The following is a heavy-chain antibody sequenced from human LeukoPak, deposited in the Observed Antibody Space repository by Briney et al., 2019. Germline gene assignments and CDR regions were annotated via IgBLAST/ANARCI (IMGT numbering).Heavy chain of an antibody. CDR3: AREIGRLDYYYYMDV. CDR2: IYYSGST. D-gene: IGHD2-21*01. CDR1: GGSISSGDYY. J-gene: IGHJ6*03. V-gene: IGHV4-30-4*08. Sequence: SQTLSLTCTVSGGSISSGDYYWSWIRQPPGKGPEWIGYIYYSGSTYYNPSLKSRVTISVDTSKNQFSLKLSSVTAADTAVYYCAREIGRLDYYYYMDVWGKGTTVTVSS.